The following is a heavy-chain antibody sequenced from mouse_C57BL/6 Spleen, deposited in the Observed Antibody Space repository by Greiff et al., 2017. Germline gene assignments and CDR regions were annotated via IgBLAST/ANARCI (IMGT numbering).Heavy chain of an antibody. CDR3: ARGGVYGYDGAGFAY. D-gene: IGHD2-2*01. CDR2: INPNNGGT. CDR1: GYTFTDYN. Sequence: VQLQQSGPELVKPGASVKMSCKASGYTFTDYNMHWVKQSHGKSLEWIGYINPNNGGTSYNQKFKGKATLTVNKSSSTAYMELRSLTSEDSAVYYWARGGVYGYDGAGFAYWGQGTLVTVSA. V-gene: IGHV1-22*01. J-gene: IGHJ3*01.